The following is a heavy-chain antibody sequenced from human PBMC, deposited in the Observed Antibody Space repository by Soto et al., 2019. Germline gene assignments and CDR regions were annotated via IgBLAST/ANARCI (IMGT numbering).Heavy chain of an antibody. Sequence: ESGGGLVQPGGSLRLSCAASGFTVSSNYMSWVRQAPGKGLEWVSVIYSGGSTYYTDSVKGRFTISRDNSKNTLYLQMNSLRADDTAVYYCARESIAAPLAYWGQGTLVTVSS. D-gene: IGHD6-6*01. CDR2: IYSGGST. V-gene: IGHV3-66*01. CDR3: ARESIAAPLAY. J-gene: IGHJ4*02. CDR1: GFTVSSNY.